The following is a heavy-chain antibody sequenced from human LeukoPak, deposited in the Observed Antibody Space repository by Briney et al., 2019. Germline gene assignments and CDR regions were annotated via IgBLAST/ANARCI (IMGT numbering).Heavy chain of an antibody. CDR1: GFTFSSYS. D-gene: IGHD1-26*01. J-gene: IGHJ6*03. Sequence: GGSLRLSCAASGFTFSSYSMNWVRQAPGKGLEWVSSISSSSYIYYADSVKGRFTISRDNAKNSLYLQMNSLRAEDTAVYYCARGEHSGSYYNYYYMDVWGKGTTVTVSS. CDR2: ISSSSYI. V-gene: IGHV3-21*01. CDR3: ARGEHSGSYYNYYYMDV.